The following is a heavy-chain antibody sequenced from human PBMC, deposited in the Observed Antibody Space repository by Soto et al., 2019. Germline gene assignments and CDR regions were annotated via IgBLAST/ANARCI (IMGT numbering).Heavy chain of an antibody. CDR1: GYTFSGFF. Sequence: GASVKVSCKASGYTFSGFFLHWVRQAPGLGLEWMGWINPNSGDTNYAQKFQGRVTMTRDTSISTAYMDLSRLSSDDTAVYYCARLKNYYDRSGPFDYWGQGTLVTVSS. D-gene: IGHD3-22*01. V-gene: IGHV1-2*02. CDR2: INPNSGDT. J-gene: IGHJ4*02. CDR3: ARLKNYYDRSGPFDY.